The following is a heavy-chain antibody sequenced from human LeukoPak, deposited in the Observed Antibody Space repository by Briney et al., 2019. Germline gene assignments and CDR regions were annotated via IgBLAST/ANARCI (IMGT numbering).Heavy chain of an antibody. CDR1: GFTFTTYA. Sequence: GGSLRLSCVASGFTFTTYAMNWVRQAPGKGLEWVSGISSSGSTIYYADSVKGRFTISRDNAKNSLYLQMNSLRAEDTAVYYCARVGSSYNGWDYYYGMDVWGQGTTVTVSS. CDR3: ARVGSSYNGWDYYYGMDV. D-gene: IGHD6-13*01. V-gene: IGHV3-48*03. J-gene: IGHJ6*02. CDR2: ISSSGSTI.